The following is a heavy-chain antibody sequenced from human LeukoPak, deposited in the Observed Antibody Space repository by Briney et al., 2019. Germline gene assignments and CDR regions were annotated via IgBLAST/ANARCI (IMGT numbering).Heavy chain of an antibody. CDR3: ARHNGRWLQPIGY. V-gene: IGHV5-10-1*01. CDR2: IDPSDSYT. D-gene: IGHD5-24*01. Sequence: GESLKISCKGSGYSLTSYWISWVRQMPGKGLEWMGRIDPSDSYTNYSPSFQGHVTISADKSISTAYLQWSSLKASDTAMYYCARHNGRWLQPIGYWGQGTLVTVSS. CDR1: GYSLTSYW. J-gene: IGHJ4*02.